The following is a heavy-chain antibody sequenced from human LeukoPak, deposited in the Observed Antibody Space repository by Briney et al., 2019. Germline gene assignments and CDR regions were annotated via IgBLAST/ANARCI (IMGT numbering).Heavy chain of an antibody. J-gene: IGHJ4*02. CDR2: IYYSGST. CDR3: ARLDSSGYSPIFDY. D-gene: IGHD3-22*01. Sequence: SENLSLTCTVSGGSISSGDYYWSWIRQPPGKGLEWIGYIYYSGSTYYNPSLKSRVTISVDTSKNQFSLKLSSVTAADTAVYYCARLDSSGYSPIFDYWGQATLVTVSS. V-gene: IGHV4-30-4*01. CDR1: GGSISSGDYY.